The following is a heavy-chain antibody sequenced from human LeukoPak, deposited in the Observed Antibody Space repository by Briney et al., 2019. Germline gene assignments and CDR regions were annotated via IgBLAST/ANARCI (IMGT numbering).Heavy chain of an antibody. Sequence: GESLKFSCKAFGYKFTDYWIAWVRQIPGTRLKGMGMIDPRDSDTRYSPSFQGHVTISADKSIATAYLQWSSLKASDTAMYYCARHIGLTTRYFDYWGQGTLVTVSS. V-gene: IGHV5-51*01. CDR3: ARHIGLTTRYFDY. CDR1: GYKFTDYW. J-gene: IGHJ4*02. D-gene: IGHD4/OR15-4a*01. CDR2: IDPRDSDT.